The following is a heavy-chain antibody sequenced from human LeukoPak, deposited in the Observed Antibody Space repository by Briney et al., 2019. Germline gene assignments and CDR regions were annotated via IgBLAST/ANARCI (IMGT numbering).Heavy chain of an antibody. Sequence: SETLSLTCAVYGGSFSGYYWSWIRQPPGKGLEWIGEINHSGSTNYNPSLKSRVTISVDASKNQFSLKLSSVTAADTAVYYCARVSLYYDFWSGGPYYYMDVWGKGTTVTVSS. J-gene: IGHJ6*03. D-gene: IGHD3-3*01. CDR2: INHSGST. CDR3: ARVSLYYDFWSGGPYYYMDV. V-gene: IGHV4-34*01. CDR1: GGSFSGYY.